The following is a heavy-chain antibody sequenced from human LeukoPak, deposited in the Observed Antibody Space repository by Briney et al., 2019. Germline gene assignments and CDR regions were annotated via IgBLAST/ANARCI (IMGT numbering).Heavy chain of an antibody. J-gene: IGHJ6*03. CDR2: ISAYNGNT. D-gene: IGHD7-27*01. CDR3: ARTNRGRFYYYYYMDV. CDR1: GYTFTSYG. Sequence: ASVKVSCKASGYTFTSYGISWVRQAPGQGLEWMGWISAYNGNTNYAQKLQGRVTITRNTSISTAYMELSSLRSEDTAVYYCARTNRGRFYYYYYMDVWGKGTTVTVSS. V-gene: IGHV1-18*01.